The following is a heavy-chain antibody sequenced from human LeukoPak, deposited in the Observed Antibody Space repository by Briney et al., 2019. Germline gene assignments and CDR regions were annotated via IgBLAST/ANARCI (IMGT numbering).Heavy chain of an antibody. J-gene: IGHJ6*03. Sequence: GGSLRLSCAASGFTFSSYAMSWVRQAPGKGLEWVSAISGSGGSTYYADSVKGRFTISRDNSKNTLYLQMNSLRAEDTAVYYCAKAGAIWQLVPHYYYYMDVWGKGTTVTVSS. D-gene: IGHD6-6*01. CDR2: ISGSGGST. CDR1: GFTFSSYA. V-gene: IGHV3-23*01. CDR3: AKAGAIWQLVPHYYYYMDV.